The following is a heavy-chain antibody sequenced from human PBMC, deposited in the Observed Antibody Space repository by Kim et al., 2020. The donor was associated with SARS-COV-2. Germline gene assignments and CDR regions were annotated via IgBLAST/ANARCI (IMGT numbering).Heavy chain of an antibody. CDR2: IYYSGST. D-gene: IGHD3-10*01. Sequence: SETLSLTCTVSGGSISSYYWSWIRQPPGKGLEWIGYIYYSGSTNYNPSLKSRVTISVDTSKNQFSLKLSSVTAADTAVYYCASSKYYGSGSYDYWGQGTLVTVSS. J-gene: IGHJ4*02. CDR3: ASSKYYGSGSYDY. CDR1: GGSISSYY. V-gene: IGHV4-59*13.